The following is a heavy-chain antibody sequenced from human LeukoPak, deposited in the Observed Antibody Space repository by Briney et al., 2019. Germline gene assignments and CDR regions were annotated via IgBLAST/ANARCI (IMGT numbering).Heavy chain of an antibody. J-gene: IGHJ4*02. Sequence: ASVKVSCKASGYTFTGYYMHWVRQAPGQGLEWIGRINPNSGGTNYAQKFQGRVTMTRDTSISTAYMELSRLRSDDTAVYYCARVPGIAVAGSPGDYWGQGTLVTVSS. CDR1: GYTFTGYY. D-gene: IGHD6-19*01. CDR2: INPNSGGT. V-gene: IGHV1-2*06. CDR3: ARVPGIAVAGSPGDY.